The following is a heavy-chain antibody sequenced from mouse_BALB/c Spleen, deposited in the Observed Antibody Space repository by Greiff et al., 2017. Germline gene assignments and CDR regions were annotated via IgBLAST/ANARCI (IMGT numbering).Heavy chain of an antibody. CDR3: ARDPYGNYAMDY. D-gene: IGHD2-10*02. J-gene: IGHJ4*01. CDR1: GYSFTGYY. Sequence: LVKTGASVKISCKASGYSFTGYYMHWVKQSHGKSLEWIGYISCYNGATSYNQKFKGKATFTVDTSSSTAYMQFNSLTSEDSAVYYCARDPYGNYAMDYWGQGTSVTVSS. CDR2: ISCYNGAT. V-gene: IGHV1S34*01.